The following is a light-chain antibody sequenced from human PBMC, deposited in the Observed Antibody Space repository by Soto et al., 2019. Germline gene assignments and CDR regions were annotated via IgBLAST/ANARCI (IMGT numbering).Light chain of an antibody. CDR1: QSLSCSS. V-gene: IGKV3-20*01. CDR2: GAS. J-gene: IGKJ1*01. CDR3: QKYDSSPRT. Sequence: EIVLTQSPGTLSMSPGERATLSCRASQSLSCSSLAWYQQKPGQAPRILISGASSRAAEIPDRFSGSGSGTYVTLMINRPEPEEFAVYYCQKYDSSPRTFVQGTKVEIK.